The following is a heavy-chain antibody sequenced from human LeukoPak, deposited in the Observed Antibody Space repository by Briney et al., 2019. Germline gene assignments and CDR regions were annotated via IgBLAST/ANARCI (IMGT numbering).Heavy chain of an antibody. D-gene: IGHD4-17*01. Sequence: SSQTLSLTCTVSGGSISSGGYYWSWIRQHPGKGLEGIGCIYYSGTTYYHPSLTSRVAISVDTSKNQFSLTLSSVTAADTAVYYCARSGTVTTWNYWGQGTLVTVSS. J-gene: IGHJ4*02. CDR3: ARSGTVTTWNY. CDR1: GGSISSGGYY. CDR2: IYYSGTT. V-gene: IGHV4-31*03.